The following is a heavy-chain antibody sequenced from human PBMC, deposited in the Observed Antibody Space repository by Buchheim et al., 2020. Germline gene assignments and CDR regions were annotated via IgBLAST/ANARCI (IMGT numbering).Heavy chain of an antibody. CDR2: IYYSGSA. V-gene: IGHV4-61*01. D-gene: IGHD3-22*01. CDR3: ARDSYYDGSGVDY. J-gene: IGHJ4*02. Sequence: QMQLQESGPGLVKPSETLSLTCTVSGASVNSGSFYWAWIRQPPGKGLEWIGYIYYSGSANYNPSLKSRVSISVDTSTNQFSLKLSSVTAADTAVYYCARDSYYDGSGVDYWGQGTL. CDR1: GASVNSGSFY.